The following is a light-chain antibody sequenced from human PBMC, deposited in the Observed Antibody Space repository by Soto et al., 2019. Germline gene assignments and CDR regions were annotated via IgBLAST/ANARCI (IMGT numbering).Light chain of an antibody. CDR2: AAS. CDR3: QQTNSFPLT. V-gene: IGKV1D-12*01. J-gene: IGKJ4*01. Sequence: DIQMTQSPSSVSASVGDRVTITCRASQGISTWLARFQQKPGKAPKLLIAAASKLQSGVPSRFIGSGSGTDFTLTINSLQPEDFATYYCQQTNSFPLTFGGGTKVDIK. CDR1: QGISTW.